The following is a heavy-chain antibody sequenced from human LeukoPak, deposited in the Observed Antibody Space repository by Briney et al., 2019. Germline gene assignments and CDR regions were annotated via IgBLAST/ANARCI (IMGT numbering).Heavy chain of an antibody. CDR2: INHSGST. D-gene: IGHD3-10*01. CDR1: GGSFSGYY. J-gene: IGHJ4*02. V-gene: IGHV4-34*01. CDR3: ARGRVNYYGSGSYSPFDY. Sequence: PSETLSLTCAVYGGSFSGYYWSWIRQPPGKVLEWIVEINHSGSTNYNPSLKSRVTISVDTSKNQFSLKLSSVTAADTAVYYCARGRVNYYGSGSYSPFDYWGQGTLVTVSS.